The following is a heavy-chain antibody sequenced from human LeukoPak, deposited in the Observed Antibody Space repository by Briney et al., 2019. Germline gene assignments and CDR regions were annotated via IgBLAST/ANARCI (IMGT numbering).Heavy chain of an antibody. V-gene: IGHV3-7*01. CDR1: GFTFSSYW. Sequence: PGGSLRLSCAASGFTFSSYWMSWVRQAPGKGLEWVANIKQDGSEKYYVDSVKGRFTISRDNAKNSLYLQMNSLRAEDTAVYYCASGAKPPQTYYYDSSGYPRAFDIWGQGTMVTVSS. D-gene: IGHD3-22*01. J-gene: IGHJ3*02. CDR2: IKQDGSEK. CDR3: ASGAKPPQTYYYDSSGYPRAFDI.